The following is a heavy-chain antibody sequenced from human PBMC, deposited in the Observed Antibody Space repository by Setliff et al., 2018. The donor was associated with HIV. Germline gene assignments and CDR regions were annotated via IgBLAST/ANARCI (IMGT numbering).Heavy chain of an antibody. CDR1: RDSISTNY. V-gene: IGHV4-59*08. J-gene: IGHJ4*02. Sequence: KTSETLSLPCTVSRDSISTNYWTWIRQPPGKGLEWIGYIYNSASTSYNPSLKSRVTISVDTSKNQFSLKLSSVTAAAPAVYGCARHSPSDYWGQGTLVTVSS. CDR2: IYNSAST. CDR3: ARHSPSDY.